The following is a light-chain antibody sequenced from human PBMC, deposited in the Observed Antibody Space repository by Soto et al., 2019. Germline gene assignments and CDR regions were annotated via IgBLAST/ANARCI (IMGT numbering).Light chain of an antibody. J-gene: IGLJ1*01. CDR3: CSFAPFTTSYV. CDR1: SSDVVSSNL. V-gene: IGLV2-23*01. Sequence: QSALTQPASVSGSPGQSITISCTGTSSDVVSSNLVSWYQQHPHRAPKLIIYEGARRPSGVSGRFSASMSGNTASLRISGLQAEVEADYYCCSFAPFTTSYVFGTGTKLTVL. CDR2: EGA.